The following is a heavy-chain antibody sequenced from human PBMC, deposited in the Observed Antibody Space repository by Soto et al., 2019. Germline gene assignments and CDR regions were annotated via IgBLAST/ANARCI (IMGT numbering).Heavy chain of an antibody. CDR3: AHVGVLEQCLYRLDP. CDR1: GFSLTTTGVG. Sequence: QITLKESGPSLVKPTQTLTLTCTFSGFSLTTTGVGVVWIRQPPGKALEWLALIYWDDDKHYSPSLRSRLTVTKATTKNQVVLTLPNLDPADTGTYFCAHVGVLEQCLYRLDPWGQRTLVTVSS. V-gene: IGHV2-5*02. J-gene: IGHJ5*02. CDR2: IYWDDDK. D-gene: IGHD6-19*01.